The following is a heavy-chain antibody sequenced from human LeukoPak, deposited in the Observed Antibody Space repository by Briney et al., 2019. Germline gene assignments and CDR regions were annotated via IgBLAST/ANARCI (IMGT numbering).Heavy chain of an antibody. J-gene: IGHJ3*02. CDR2: ISGSGGST. V-gene: IGHV3-23*01. CDR3: AKDRSPVLHNPRLPNAFDI. Sequence: GGSLRLSCAASGFTFSSYAMSWVRQAPGKGLEWVSAISGSGGSTYYADSVKGRFTISRDNSKNTLYLQMNSLRAEDTAVYYCAKDRSPVLHNPRLPNAFDIWGQGTMVTVSS. D-gene: IGHD1-1*01. CDR1: GFTFSSYA.